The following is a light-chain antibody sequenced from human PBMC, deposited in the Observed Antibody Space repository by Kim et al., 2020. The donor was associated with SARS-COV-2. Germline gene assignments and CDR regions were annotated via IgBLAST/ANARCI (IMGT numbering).Light chain of an antibody. CDR3: QSADISGISWI. V-gene: IGLV3-25*03. CDR2: RDK. CDR1: ALPKQF. Sequence: PGQTARITCYGEALPKQFGYWYQQRPGRAPILVLYRDKERPSWIPERFSGSRSGTTLTLTITGVQTEDEADYFCQSADISGISWIFGGGTKLTVL. J-gene: IGLJ2*01.